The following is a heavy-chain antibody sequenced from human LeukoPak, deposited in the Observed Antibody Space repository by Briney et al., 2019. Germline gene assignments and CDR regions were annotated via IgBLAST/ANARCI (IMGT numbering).Heavy chain of an antibody. J-gene: IGHJ4*02. CDR2: IYYSGST. CDR1: GGSISSYY. CDR3: ARVPGYGDFVFDY. Sequence: SETLSLTCTVSGGSISSYYWSWIRQPPGKGLEWIGYIYYSGSTNYNPSLKSRATISVDTSKNQFSLKLSSVTAADTAVYYCARVPGYGDFVFDYWGQGTLVTVSS. V-gene: IGHV4-59*01. D-gene: IGHD4-17*01.